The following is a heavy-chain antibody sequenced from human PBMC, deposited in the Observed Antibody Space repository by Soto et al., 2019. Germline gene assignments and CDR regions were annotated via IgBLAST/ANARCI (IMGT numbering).Heavy chain of an antibody. Sequence: GGTLRLSCAASGFTFSSYSMNWVRQAPGKGLEWVSSISSSSSYIYYADSVKGRFTISRDNAKNSLYLQMNSLRAEDKAVYYCARASAQSAFDIWGQGTMVTVSS. CDR2: ISSSSSYI. V-gene: IGHV3-21*01. J-gene: IGHJ3*02. CDR3: ARASAQSAFDI. CDR1: GFTFSSYS.